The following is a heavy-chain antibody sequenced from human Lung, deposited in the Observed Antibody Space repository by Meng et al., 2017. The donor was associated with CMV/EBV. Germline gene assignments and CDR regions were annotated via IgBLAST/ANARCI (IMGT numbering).Heavy chain of an antibody. V-gene: IGHV6-1*01. CDR1: GDSVSSDSAA. D-gene: IGHD4-17*01. Sequence: ISGDSVSSDSAAWNWLRQSPLRGLEWLGRTYYRSKWYYDYAASVKSRITITPDTSKNQFSLHLNSVTPEGTAVYYCARDSDYSLDYWGLGTLVTVSS. CDR2: TYYRSKWYY. CDR3: ARDSDYSLDY. J-gene: IGHJ4*02.